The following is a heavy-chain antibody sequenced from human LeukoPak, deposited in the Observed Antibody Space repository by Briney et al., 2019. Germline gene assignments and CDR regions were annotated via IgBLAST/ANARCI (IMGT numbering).Heavy chain of an antibody. CDR2: IYYSGST. D-gene: IGHD1-26*01. CDR1: GGSISSYY. J-gene: IGHJ5*02. V-gene: IGHV4-59*01. CDR3: ARVEFAVGWFDP. Sequence: SETLSLTRTVSGGSISSYYWSWIRQPPGKGLEWIGYIYYSGSTNYNPSLTGRVTISIDTSNNQFSLNLSSVTAADTAVYYCARVEFAVGWFDPWGQGTLVTVFS.